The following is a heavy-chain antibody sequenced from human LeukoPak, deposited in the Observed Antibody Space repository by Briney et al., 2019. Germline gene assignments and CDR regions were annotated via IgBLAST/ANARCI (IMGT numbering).Heavy chain of an antibody. CDR3: ARVKGLLWFGELSYFDY. V-gene: IGHV3-20*04. Sequence: PVGSLRLSCAASGFTFDDYGMSWVRQAPGKGLEWVSGINWNGGSTGYADSVKGRFTISRDNAKNSLYLQMNSLRAEDTALYYCARVKGLLWFGELSYFDYWGQGTLVTVSS. D-gene: IGHD3-10*01. CDR2: INWNGGST. CDR1: GFTFDDYG. J-gene: IGHJ4*02.